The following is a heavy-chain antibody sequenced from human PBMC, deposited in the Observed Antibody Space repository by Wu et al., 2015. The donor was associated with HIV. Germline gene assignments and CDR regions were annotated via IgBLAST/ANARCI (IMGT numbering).Heavy chain of an antibody. J-gene: IGHJ4*02. Sequence: QVQLVQSGAEVKKPGASVKVSCKASGYTFTSYDINWVRQATGQGLEWMGWMNPNSGNTGYAQKFQGRVTMTRNTSISTAYMELSSLRSEDTAVYYCARRAGGERWLQCHWATWGQGNAGPPSP. D-gene: IGHD5-24*01. CDR3: ARRAGGERWLQCHWAT. CDR2: MNPNSGNT. V-gene: IGHV1-8*01. CDR1: GYTFTSYD.